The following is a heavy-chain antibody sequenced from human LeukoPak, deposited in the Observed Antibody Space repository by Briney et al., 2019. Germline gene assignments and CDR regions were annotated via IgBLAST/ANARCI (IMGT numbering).Heavy chain of an antibody. V-gene: IGHV1-46*01. D-gene: IGHD1-26*01. CDR1: GGTFSTYA. Sequence: ASVKVSCKASGGTFSTYAFSWVRQAPGQGLEWMGIINPSGGSTSYAQKFQGRVTMTRDTSTSTVYMELSSLRSEDTAVYYCAKMVGDTTGFDYWGQGTLVTVSS. CDR2: INPSGGST. J-gene: IGHJ4*02. CDR3: AKMVGDTTGFDY.